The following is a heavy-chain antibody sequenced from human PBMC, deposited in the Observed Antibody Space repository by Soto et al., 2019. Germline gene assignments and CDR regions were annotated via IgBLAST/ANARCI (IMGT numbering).Heavy chain of an antibody. CDR3: ARQYGSAATIPLLSYHD. V-gene: IGHV5-51*01. CDR1: GYSFSAYW. CDR2: IYPDDSNT. D-gene: IGHD5-12*01. Sequence: PGESLKISCKASGYSFSAYWIAWVRQMPGKDLEWVGIIYPDDSNTRYSPSFQGQVTISADKSISTAFLQWSSLKASDTAMYYCARQYGSAATIPLLSYHDWGQGTLVTVTS. J-gene: IGHJ4*02.